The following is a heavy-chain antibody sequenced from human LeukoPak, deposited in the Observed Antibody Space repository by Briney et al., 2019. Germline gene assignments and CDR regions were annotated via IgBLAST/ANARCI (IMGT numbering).Heavy chain of an antibody. J-gene: IGHJ4*02. V-gene: IGHV4-34*01. Sequence: SETLSLTCAVYGGSFSGYYWSWIRQPPGKGLEWIGEINHSESTNYNPSLKSRVTISEDTSKNQFSLKLTSVTAADTAVYYCARDYSSSYYFDTWGQGTLVTVSS. CDR1: GGSFSGYY. CDR2: INHSEST. CDR3: ARDYSSSYYFDT. D-gene: IGHD6-6*01.